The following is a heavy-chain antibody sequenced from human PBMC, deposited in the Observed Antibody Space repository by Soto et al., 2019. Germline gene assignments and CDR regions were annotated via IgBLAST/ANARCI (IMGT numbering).Heavy chain of an antibody. V-gene: IGHV3-23*01. CDR1: GFTFSGYA. CDR2: ISGNGKNK. D-gene: IGHD3-9*01. Sequence: GGSLRLSCVASGFTFSGYAMAWVRQAAGKGLECIAGISGNGKNKHYAEDVKGRFTISRENAKNSLYLQMNSLRAGDTAVYYCARGRGGYYDILTGYYKYPVVDYWGQGTLVTVSS. CDR3: ARGRGGYYDILTGYYKYPVVDY. J-gene: IGHJ4*02.